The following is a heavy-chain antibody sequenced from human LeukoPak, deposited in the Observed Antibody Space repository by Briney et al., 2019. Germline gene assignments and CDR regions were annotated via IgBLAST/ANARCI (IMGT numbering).Heavy chain of an antibody. CDR1: GFTFSSYA. CDR3: AKDLSYYDSSGDAFDI. Sequence: TGGSLRLSCAASGFTFSSYAMSWVRQAPGKGLEWVSAISGSGGSTYYADSVKGRFTISRDNSKNTLYLQMNSLRAEDTAVYYCAKDLSYYDSSGDAFDIWGQGTMVIVSS. D-gene: IGHD3-22*01. V-gene: IGHV3-23*01. CDR2: ISGSGGST. J-gene: IGHJ3*02.